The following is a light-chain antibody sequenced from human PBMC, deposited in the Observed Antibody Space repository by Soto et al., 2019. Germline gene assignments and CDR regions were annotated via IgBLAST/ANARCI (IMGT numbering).Light chain of an antibody. CDR2: EGS. CDR1: SSDVGNYNL. CDR3: CSYTDSRTYG. V-gene: IGLV2-23*01. J-gene: IGLJ1*01. Sequence: QSVLTQPASVSGSPGQSITISCTGTSSDVGNYNLLSWYQQHPGKAPKLMIYEGSKRPSGVSNRFSGSKSGNTASLTISGLQAEDEADYYCCSYTDSRTYGFGTGTKVTVL.